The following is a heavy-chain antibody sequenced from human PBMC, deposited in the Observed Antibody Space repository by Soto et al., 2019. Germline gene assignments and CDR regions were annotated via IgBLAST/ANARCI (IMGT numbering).Heavy chain of an antibody. Sequence: GSLRLSCAASGFTFSSYWMSWVRQAPGKGLEWVANIKQDGSEKYYVDSVKGRFTISRDNAKNSLYLQMNSLRAEDTAVYYCARAQRGYSYGRVYWGQGTLVTVSS. D-gene: IGHD5-18*01. CDR1: GFTFSSYW. V-gene: IGHV3-7*01. J-gene: IGHJ4*02. CDR2: IKQDGSEK. CDR3: ARAQRGYSYGRVY.